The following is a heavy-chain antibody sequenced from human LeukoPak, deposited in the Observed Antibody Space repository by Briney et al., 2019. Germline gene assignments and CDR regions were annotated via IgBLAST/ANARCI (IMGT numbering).Heavy chain of an antibody. J-gene: IGHJ4*02. CDR2: ISGSGGST. V-gene: IGHV3-23*01. CDR3: ARAHLDY. CDR1: GFTFDKAW. Sequence: GGSLRLSCAASGFTFDKAWMTWVRQAPGKGLEWVSAISGSGGSTYYADSVKGRFTISRDNSKNTLYLQMNSLRAEDTAVYYCARAHLDYWGQGTLVTVSS.